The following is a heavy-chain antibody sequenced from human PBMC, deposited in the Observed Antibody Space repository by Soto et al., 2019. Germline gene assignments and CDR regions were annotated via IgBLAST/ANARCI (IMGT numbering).Heavy chain of an antibody. CDR1: DGSISSYY. Sequence: SETLSLTCTVSDGSISSYYWSWIRQPAWKGLEWIGRIYTSGSTNYNPSLKSRVTMSVDTSKNRFSLKLSSVTAADTAVYYCARVKAAAGSEWFDPWGQGTLVTVSS. CDR2: IYTSGST. CDR3: ARVKAAAGSEWFDP. V-gene: IGHV4-4*07. D-gene: IGHD6-13*01. J-gene: IGHJ5*02.